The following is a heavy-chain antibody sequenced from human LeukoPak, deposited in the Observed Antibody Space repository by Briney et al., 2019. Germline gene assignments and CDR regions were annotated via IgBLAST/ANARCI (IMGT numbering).Heavy chain of an antibody. V-gene: IGHV5-51*01. D-gene: IGHD3-10*01. CDR3: ARRFGARGESADFDY. Sequence: PGESLKISCKGSGSSFTNYWIGWVRQPPGKRLEWMGIIYPGDSDTRYSPSFQGQVTISADKSISTAYLQWSSLKASDTAMYYCARRFGARGESADFDYWGQGTLVTVSS. CDR2: IYPGDSDT. CDR1: GSSFTNYW. J-gene: IGHJ4*02.